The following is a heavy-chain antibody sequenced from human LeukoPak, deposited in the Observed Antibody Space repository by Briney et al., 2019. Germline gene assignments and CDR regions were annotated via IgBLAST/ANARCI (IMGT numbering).Heavy chain of an antibody. CDR3: ARGHLYYDSSGTQYYFDY. Sequence: ASVKVSCKASGYTFTGYYMHWVRQAPGQGLEWMGWMNPNSGNTGYAQKFQGRVTMTRNTSISTAYMELSSLRSEDTAVYYCARGHLYYDSSGTQYYFDYWGQGTLITVSS. V-gene: IGHV1-8*02. J-gene: IGHJ4*02. D-gene: IGHD3-22*01. CDR2: MNPNSGNT. CDR1: GYTFTGYY.